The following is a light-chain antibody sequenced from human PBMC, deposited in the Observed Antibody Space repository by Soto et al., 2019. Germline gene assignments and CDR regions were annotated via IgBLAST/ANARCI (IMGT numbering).Light chain of an antibody. CDR1: SSDVGGYNY. CDR2: DVS. CDR3: SSYTRSSSYV. V-gene: IGLV2-14*01. J-gene: IGLJ1*01. Sequence: QSALTQPASVSGSPGQSTTISCTGTSSDVGGYNYVSWYQQHPGKAPKLMIYDVSNRPSGVSDRFSGSKSGNTASLTISGLQAEDEADYYCSSYTRSSSYVFGTGTTVTVL.